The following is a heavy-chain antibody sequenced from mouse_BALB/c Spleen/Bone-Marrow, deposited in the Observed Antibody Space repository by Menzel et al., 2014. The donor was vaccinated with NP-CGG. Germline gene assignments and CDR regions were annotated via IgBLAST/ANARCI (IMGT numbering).Heavy chain of an antibody. CDR1: GFTFSSFG. D-gene: IGHD2-1*01. CDR3: ARGGNFAWFAY. CDR2: ISSGSSTI. V-gene: IGHV5-17*02. Sequence: EVKLMESGGGLGQPGGSRKLSCAASGFTFSSFGMHWVRQAPEKGLEWVAYISSGSSTIYYADTVKGRFTISRDNPKNTLFLQMTSLRSEDTAMYYCARGGNFAWFAYWGQGTLVTVSA. J-gene: IGHJ3*01.